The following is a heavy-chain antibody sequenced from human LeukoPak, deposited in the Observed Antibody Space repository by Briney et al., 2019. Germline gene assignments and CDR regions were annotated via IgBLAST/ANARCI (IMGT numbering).Heavy chain of an antibody. Sequence: GGSLRLSCAASGFTFSSYAMSWVRQAPGKGLEWVSAISGSGGSTYYADSVKGRFTISRDNSKNTLYLQMNSLRAEDTAVYYCARPRGPADASDVWGQGTMVTVSS. D-gene: IGHD3-16*01. CDR1: GFTFSSYA. CDR3: ARPRGPADASDV. CDR2: ISGSGGST. J-gene: IGHJ3*01. V-gene: IGHV3-23*01.